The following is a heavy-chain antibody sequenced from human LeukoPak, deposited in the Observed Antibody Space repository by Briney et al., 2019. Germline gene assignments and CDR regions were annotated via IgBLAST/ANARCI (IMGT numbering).Heavy chain of an antibody. Sequence: SETLSLTCTVSGGSISSSSYYWGWIRQPPGKGLEWIGSIYYSGSTYYNPSLKSRVTISVDTSKNQFSLKLSSVTAADTAVYYCARVFELPPGGDYYDSSGLNWFDPWGQGTLVTVSS. CDR3: ARVFELPPGGDYYDSSGLNWFDP. CDR2: IYYSGST. D-gene: IGHD3-22*01. V-gene: IGHV4-39*07. CDR1: GGSISSSSYY. J-gene: IGHJ5*02.